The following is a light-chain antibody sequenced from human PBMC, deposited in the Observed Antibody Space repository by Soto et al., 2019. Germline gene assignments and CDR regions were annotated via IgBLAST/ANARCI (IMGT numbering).Light chain of an antibody. Sequence: QSALTQPASVSGSPGQSITISCTGTSSDVGSYNYVSWHQQHPGQAPKLMIYHVTNRASGVPDRFSASKSGNTASLTISGLQAGDEADYYCSSYRSSSTYVFGTGTKLTVL. V-gene: IGLV2-14*01. CDR2: HVT. CDR3: SSYRSSSTYV. J-gene: IGLJ1*01. CDR1: SSDVGSYNY.